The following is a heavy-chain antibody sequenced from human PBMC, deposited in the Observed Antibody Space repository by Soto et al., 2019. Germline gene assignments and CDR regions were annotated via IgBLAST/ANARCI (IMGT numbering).Heavy chain of an antibody. CDR2: IYYSGST. CDR1: GGSISSGGYY. D-gene: IGHD6-19*01. J-gene: IGHJ3*02. V-gene: IGHV4-61*08. Sequence: SETLSLTCTVSGGSISSGGYYWSWIRQHPGKGLEWIGYIYYSGSTYYNPSLKSRVTISVDTSKNQFSLKLSSVTAADTAVYYCARQQGLVLNAFDIWGQGTMVTV. CDR3: ARQQGLVLNAFDI.